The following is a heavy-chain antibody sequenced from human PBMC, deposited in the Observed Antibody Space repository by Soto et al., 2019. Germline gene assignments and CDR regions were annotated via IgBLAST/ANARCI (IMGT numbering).Heavy chain of an antibody. D-gene: IGHD3-22*01. CDR3: ARGRGSGHSFDY. J-gene: IGHJ4*02. Sequence: PGGSLRLSCAASGITFSSYLMSWVRQAPGKGLEWVAKIKQDGSEKNYVDSVKGRFTISRDNAKNSLYLQMNSLRADDTAVYYCARGRGSGHSFDYWGQGTLVTVSS. CDR2: IKQDGSEK. V-gene: IGHV3-7*03. CDR1: GITFSSYL.